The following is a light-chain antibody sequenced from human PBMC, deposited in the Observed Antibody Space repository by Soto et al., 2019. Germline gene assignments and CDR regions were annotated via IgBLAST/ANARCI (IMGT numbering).Light chain of an antibody. CDR1: QSVASSH. CDR2: DAY. V-gene: IGKV3-20*01. J-gene: IGKJ4*01. CDR3: QQYGSSPLT. Sequence: EIVFTQAPGTRSLSPGERSGVSCMAIQSVASSHLAWYRQKPGQTPRLLIYDAYSRATGIPDRISGSGSGTDFTLTISSLEPEDFAVYYCQQYGSSPLTFGGGTQVEIK.